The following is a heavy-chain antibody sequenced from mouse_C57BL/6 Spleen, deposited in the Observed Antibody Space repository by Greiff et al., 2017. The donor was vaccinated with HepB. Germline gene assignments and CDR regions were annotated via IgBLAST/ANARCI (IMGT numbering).Heavy chain of an antibody. J-gene: IGHJ1*03. CDR1: GFTFSDYY. CDR3: ARRSWDWYFDV. CDR2: ISNGGGST. V-gene: IGHV5-12*01. Sequence: EVKLMESGGGLVQPGGSLKLSCAASGFTFSDYYMYWVRQTPEKRLEWVAYISNGGGSTYYPDTVKGRFTISRDNAKNTLYLQMSRLKSEDTAMYYCARRSWDWYFDVWGTGTTVTVSS. D-gene: IGHD4-1*01.